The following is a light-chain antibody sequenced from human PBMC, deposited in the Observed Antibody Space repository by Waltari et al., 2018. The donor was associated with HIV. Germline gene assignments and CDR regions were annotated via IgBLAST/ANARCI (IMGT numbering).Light chain of an antibody. J-gene: IGLJ3*02. V-gene: IGLV4-69*01. CDR3: QTWGTGIQV. Sequence: QLVLTQSPSASASLGASVKLTCTLSSGHSNYAIAWHQKRPEKGPRYLMKVNSDGSHNRGDGIPDRFSGSSSGAERYLTISRLQSEDEADYYCQTWGTGIQVFGGGTKLTVL. CDR2: VNSDGSH. CDR1: SGHSNYA.